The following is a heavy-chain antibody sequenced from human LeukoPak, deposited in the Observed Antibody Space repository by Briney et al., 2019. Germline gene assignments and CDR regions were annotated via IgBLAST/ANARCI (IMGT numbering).Heavy chain of an antibody. V-gene: IGHV3-53*01. CDR1: GFTVSSNY. Sequence: GGSLRLSCAASGFTVSSNYMSWVRQAPGKGLEWVSVIYSGGSTYYADSVKGRFTISRDNSKNTLYLQMNSLRAEDTAVYYCARVCVSGWTECMDYWGQGTLVTVSS. J-gene: IGHJ4*02. D-gene: IGHD6-19*01. CDR3: ARVCVSGWTECMDY. CDR2: IYSGGST.